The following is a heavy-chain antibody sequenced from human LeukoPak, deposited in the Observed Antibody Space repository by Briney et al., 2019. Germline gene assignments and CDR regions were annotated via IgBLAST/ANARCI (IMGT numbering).Heavy chain of an antibody. CDR3: AKDTVAYVSGTSYIGNYFNY. CDR2: ISSSSSTI. V-gene: IGHV3-48*04. D-gene: IGHD3-10*01. J-gene: IGHJ4*02. Sequence: GGSLRLSCAASGFTLSTYSMNWVRQAPGKGLEWVSYISSSSSTIYYADSLKGRFTISRDDSKNSLYLQMNRLRTEDTALYYCAKDTVAYVSGTSYIGNYFNYWGQGALVTVSS. CDR1: GFTLSTYS.